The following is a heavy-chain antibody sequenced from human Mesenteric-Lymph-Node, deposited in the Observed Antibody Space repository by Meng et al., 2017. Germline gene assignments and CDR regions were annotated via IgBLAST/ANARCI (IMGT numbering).Heavy chain of an antibody. J-gene: IGHJ4*02. Sequence: GPLQQGGAGPVKPPEPLFLTCGVYGGSLSDYHWNWIRQPPGKGLEWIGQINPSGDTNYSPSLKSRVTISVDTSKNQFSLKLNSVTAADTAVYYCARRGSRNGWSVDYWGQGTLVTVSS. CDR2: INPSGDT. CDR3: ARRGSRNGWSVDY. D-gene: IGHD2-15*01. V-gene: IGHV4-34*01. CDR1: GGSLSDYH.